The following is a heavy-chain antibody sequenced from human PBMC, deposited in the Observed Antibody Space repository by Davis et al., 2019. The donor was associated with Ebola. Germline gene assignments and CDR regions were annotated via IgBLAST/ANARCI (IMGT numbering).Heavy chain of an antibody. V-gene: IGHV3-74*01. CDR2: IRSDGSST. Sequence: GESLKISCAASGFTFSSYWMHWVRQAPGKGLVWVSRIRSDGSSTSYADSVEGRFIISRDNAKNTLFLQMNSLRAEDSAVYYCARDRYYTIDVWGQGTTVTVSS. D-gene: IGHD3-10*01. CDR3: ARDRYYTIDV. CDR1: GFTFSSYW. J-gene: IGHJ6*02.